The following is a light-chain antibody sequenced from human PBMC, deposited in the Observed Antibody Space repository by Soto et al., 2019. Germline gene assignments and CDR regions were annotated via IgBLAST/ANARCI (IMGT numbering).Light chain of an antibody. CDR2: ATS. V-gene: IGKV1-6*01. CDR3: IQDFISPLT. Sequence: AIQMTQPPSSLSASLGARVTITCRASQGIRGDLGWYQQKPGKAPKLLISATSTLQSGVPSRFSGRGSGTNFTLTISSLQPEDFATYYCIQDFISPLTVGQGTKVDIK. CDR1: QGIRGD. J-gene: IGKJ1*01.